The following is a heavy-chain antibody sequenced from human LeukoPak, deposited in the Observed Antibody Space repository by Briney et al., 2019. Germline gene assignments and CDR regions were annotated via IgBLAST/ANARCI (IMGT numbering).Heavy chain of an antibody. Sequence: SETLSLTCAVYGGSFSGYYWSWIRQPPGKGLEWIGEINHSGSTNYNPSLKSRVTISVDTSKNQFSLKLSSVTAADTAVYYCARRAAAYSYYFDYWGQGTLVTVSS. CDR3: ARRAAAYSYYFDY. J-gene: IGHJ4*02. V-gene: IGHV4-34*01. CDR2: INHSGST. D-gene: IGHD6-13*01. CDR1: GGSFSGYY.